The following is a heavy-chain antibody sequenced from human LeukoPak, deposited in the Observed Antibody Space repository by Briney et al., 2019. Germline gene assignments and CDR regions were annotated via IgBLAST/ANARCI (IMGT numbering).Heavy chain of an antibody. CDR2: SSSSDDGK. CDR1: GLSLNNYA. Sequence: GGSLRLSCTASGLSLNNYAMSWVRQVPGKGLEWVSASSSSDDGKWYAESVGGRFTISRDTSKNTVYLQMNSLRVEDAGVYYCAKAPVTSCRGAFCYPFDYWGHGTLVTVSS. D-gene: IGHD2-21*01. J-gene: IGHJ4*01. V-gene: IGHV3-23*01. CDR3: AKAPVTSCRGAFCYPFDY.